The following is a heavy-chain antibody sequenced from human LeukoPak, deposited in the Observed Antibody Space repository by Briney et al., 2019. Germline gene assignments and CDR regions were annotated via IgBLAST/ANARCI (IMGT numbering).Heavy chain of an antibody. V-gene: IGHV4-4*07. Sequence: SETLSLTCTVSGGSISSYYWSWIRQPAGKGLEWIGRIYTSGSTNYNPSLKSRVTMSVDTSKNQFSLKLSSVTAADTAVYYCARDRRDYVWGSYRYDAFDIWGQGTMVTVSS. J-gene: IGHJ3*02. CDR1: GGSISSYY. CDR2: IYTSGST. CDR3: ARDRRDYVWGSYRYDAFDI. D-gene: IGHD3-16*02.